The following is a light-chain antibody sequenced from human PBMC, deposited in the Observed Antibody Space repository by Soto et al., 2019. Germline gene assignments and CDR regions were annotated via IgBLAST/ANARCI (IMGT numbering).Light chain of an antibody. CDR2: DVN. CDR3: CSYAGAYIYV. Sequence: SVLTQPRSVSGAPGQSVTISCTGTSSDIGAYNYVSWYQQHPGKVPKLMLYDVNKRPSGAPDRFSGSKSGNTASLTISGLQADDEADYYCCSYAGAYIYVFATGTKVTVL. V-gene: IGLV2-11*01. CDR1: SSDIGAYNY. J-gene: IGLJ1*01.